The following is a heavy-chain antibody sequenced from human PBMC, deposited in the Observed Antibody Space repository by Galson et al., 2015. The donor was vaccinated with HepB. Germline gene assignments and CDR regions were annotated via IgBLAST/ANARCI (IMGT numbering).Heavy chain of an antibody. CDR3: ARPRYQLPPFDY. CDR1: GFTFSSYA. CDR2: ISYDGSNK. V-gene: IGHV3-30*04. J-gene: IGHJ4*02. Sequence: SLRLSCAASGFTFSSYAMHWVRQAPGKGLEWVAVISYDGSNKYYADSVKGRFTISRDNSKNTLYLQMNSLRAEDTAVYYCARPRYQLPPFDYWGQGTLVTVSS. D-gene: IGHD2-2*01.